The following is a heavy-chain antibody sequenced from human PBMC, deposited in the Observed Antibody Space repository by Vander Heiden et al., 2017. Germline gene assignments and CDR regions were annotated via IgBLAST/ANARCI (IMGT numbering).Heavy chain of an antibody. CDR2: VYYSGST. V-gene: IGHV4-39*01. Sequence: LQLQESGPGLVKPSETLSLTCNVSGGYISSSTSYWGWIRQPPGKGLEWIGIVYYSGSTYYNPSLKSRVTISVDTSKNQFYLKLTSVTAADTAVYFCARQDCTGSRCYVYDSWGQGTLVTVSS. CDR3: ARQDCTGSRCYVYDS. J-gene: IGHJ4*02. CDR1: GGYISSSTSY. D-gene: IGHD2-15*01.